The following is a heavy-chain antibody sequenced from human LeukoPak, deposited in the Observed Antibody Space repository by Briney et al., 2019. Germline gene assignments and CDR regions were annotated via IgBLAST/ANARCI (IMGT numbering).Heavy chain of an antibody. CDR3: ARAGDRWYFDL. Sequence: PGGSLRLSCVASGFTFSDYYMSWVRQAPGKGLEWISYISSSVSTTYYADSVKGRFTISRDNAKNSLFLQMNSLRAEDTTVYYCARAGDRWYFDLWGRGTLVTVSS. CDR2: ISSSVSTT. J-gene: IGHJ2*01. V-gene: IGHV3-11*04. CDR1: GFTFSDYY. D-gene: IGHD3-10*01.